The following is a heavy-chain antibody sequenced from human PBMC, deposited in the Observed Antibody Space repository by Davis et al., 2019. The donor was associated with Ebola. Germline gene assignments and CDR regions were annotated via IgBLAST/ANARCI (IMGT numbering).Heavy chain of an antibody. D-gene: IGHD3-22*01. V-gene: IGHV4-39*07. J-gene: IGHJ4*02. CDR3: AQGGYYYGY. CDR2: IYYSGST. CDR1: GGSISSSSYY. Sequence: PSETLSLTCTVSGGSISSSSYYWGWIRQPPGKGLEWIGSIYYSGSTYYNPSLKSRVTISVDTSKNQFSLKLSSVTAADTAVYYCAQGGYYYGYWGQGTLVTVSS.